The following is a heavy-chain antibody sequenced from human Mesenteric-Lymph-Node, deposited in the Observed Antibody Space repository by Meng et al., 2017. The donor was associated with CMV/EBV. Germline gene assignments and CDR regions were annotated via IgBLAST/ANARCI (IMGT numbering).Heavy chain of an antibody. D-gene: IGHD2-2*01. Sequence: GGSLRLSCAASGFSFSSYWIHWVRQAPGKGLVWVSRINSDGRSTTYADSVKGRFTISRDNAKNTLYLQMNSLRAEDTAVYYCTRLRFCSGTNCRFYDAFDIWGQGTMVTVSS. J-gene: IGHJ3*02. CDR3: TRLRFCSGTNCRFYDAFDI. CDR1: GFSFSSYW. CDR2: INSDGRST. V-gene: IGHV3-74*03.